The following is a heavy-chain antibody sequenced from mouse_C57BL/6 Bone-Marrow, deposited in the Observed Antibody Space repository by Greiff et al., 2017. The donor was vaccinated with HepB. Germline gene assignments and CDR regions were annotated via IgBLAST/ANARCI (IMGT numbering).Heavy chain of an antibody. CDR2: ISDGGSYT. Sequence: EVKLMESGGGLVKPGGSLKLSCAASGFTFSSYAMSWVRQTPEKRLEWVATISDGGSYTYYPDNVKGRFTISRDNAKNNLYLQMSHLKSEDTAMYYCARENYYYGTYYAMDYWGQGTSVTVSS. CDR3: ARENYYYGTYYAMDY. D-gene: IGHD1-1*01. CDR1: GFTFSSYA. V-gene: IGHV5-4*01. J-gene: IGHJ4*01.